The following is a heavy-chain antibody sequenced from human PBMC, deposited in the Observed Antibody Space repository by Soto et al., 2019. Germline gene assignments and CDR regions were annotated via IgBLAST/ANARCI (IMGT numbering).Heavy chain of an antibody. CDR2: ISDSGTGT. D-gene: IGHD6-13*01. CDR1: GFTFSSCV. CDR3: AKGLINGRWYAED. J-gene: IGHJ4*02. Sequence: EVHLLESGGGLVQPGESLRLSCGASGFTFSSCVITWVRQAPGKGLEWVSCISDSGTGTYYADSVKGRFTISRDNSKNTMYLQMNNLRAEDTGVYYCAKGLINGRWYAEDWGQGTLVTVSS. V-gene: IGHV3-23*05.